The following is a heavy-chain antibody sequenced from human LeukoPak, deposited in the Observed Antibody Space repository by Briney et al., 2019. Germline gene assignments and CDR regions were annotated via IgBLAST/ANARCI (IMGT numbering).Heavy chain of an antibody. D-gene: IGHD2-15*01. CDR3: VTQSFDF. Sequence: ASVKVSCKASGYTFTGYYMQWVRQAPGEGLEWLGWFNPDTGDTFSAQRFQGRVTLTWDTARRTAYMEMRNLNVDDTAVFYCVTQSFDFWGQGTLVTVSS. CDR1: GYTFTGYY. CDR2: FNPDTGDT. V-gene: IGHV1-2*02. J-gene: IGHJ4*02.